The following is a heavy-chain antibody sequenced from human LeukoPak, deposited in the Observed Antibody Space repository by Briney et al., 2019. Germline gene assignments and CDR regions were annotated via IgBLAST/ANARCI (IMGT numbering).Heavy chain of an antibody. Sequence: ASVKVSCKASGYTFTGYYMHWVRQAPGQGLEWMGRINPNRGGTNYAQKFQGRVTMTRDTSISTAYMELSRLRSDDTAVYYCAREDDYGDYSGDWGQGTLVTVSS. D-gene: IGHD4-17*01. CDR1: GYTFTGYY. CDR3: AREDDYGDYSGD. CDR2: INPNRGGT. V-gene: IGHV1-2*06. J-gene: IGHJ4*02.